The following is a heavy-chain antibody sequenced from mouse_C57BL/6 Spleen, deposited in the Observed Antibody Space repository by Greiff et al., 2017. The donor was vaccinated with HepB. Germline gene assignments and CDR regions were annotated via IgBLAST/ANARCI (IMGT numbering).Heavy chain of an antibody. CDR2: INPYNGGT. CDR1: GYTFTDYY. V-gene: IGHV1-19*01. CDR3: ARSRGTNYAMDY. D-gene: IGHD3-3*01. Sequence: EVQLQQSGPVLVKPGASVKMSCKASGYTFTDYYMNWVKQSHGKSLEWIGVINPYNGGTSYNQKFKGKATLTVDKSSSTAYMELNSLTSEDSAVYYCARSRGTNYAMDYWGQGTSVTVSS. J-gene: IGHJ4*01.